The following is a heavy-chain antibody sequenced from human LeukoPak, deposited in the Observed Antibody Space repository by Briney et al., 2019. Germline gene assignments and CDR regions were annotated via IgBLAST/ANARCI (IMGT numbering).Heavy chain of an antibody. CDR2: IKSKTDGGTT. D-gene: IGHD2-15*01. CDR1: GFTFSNAW. Sequence: GGSLRLSCAASGFTFSNAWMNWVRQAPGKGLEWVGRIKSKTDGGTTDYAAPVKGRFTISRDDSENTLDLQMNSLKIEDTAVYYCAKKRGATCYYPFDYWGQGTLVTVSS. J-gene: IGHJ4*02. CDR3: AKKRGATCYYPFDY. V-gene: IGHV3-15*07.